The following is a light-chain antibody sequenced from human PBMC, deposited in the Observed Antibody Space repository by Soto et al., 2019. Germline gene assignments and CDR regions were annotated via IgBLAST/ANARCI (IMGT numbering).Light chain of an antibody. J-gene: IGKJ4*01. CDR3: QQYSTWHPALT. CDR2: GAS. Sequence: EVVLTQSPATLSVSPGDTATLSYRANQSVSSSDIDWYKQKPGQATRLLILGASARATEIPGRSSGSGSGTEVTLTISSMQSEDFAVYSCQQYSTWHPALTFGGGTKVDI. CDR1: QSVSSSD. V-gene: IGKV3-15*01.